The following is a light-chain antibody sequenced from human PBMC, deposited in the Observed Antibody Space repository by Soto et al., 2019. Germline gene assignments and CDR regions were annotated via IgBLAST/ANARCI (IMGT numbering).Light chain of an antibody. V-gene: IGLV4-69*01. J-gene: IGLJ2*01. CDR1: SGHSSYA. CDR3: QAWGTAGV. CDR2: INGDGSH. Sequence: QSVLTQSPSASASLGHSVTLTCTLSSGHSSYAIAWHQQQQEKGPGYFLEINGDGSHTKGDGIPDRFSGSSTGADRYLTISSVQSDAEADYCCQAWGTAGVFGGGTKLTVL.